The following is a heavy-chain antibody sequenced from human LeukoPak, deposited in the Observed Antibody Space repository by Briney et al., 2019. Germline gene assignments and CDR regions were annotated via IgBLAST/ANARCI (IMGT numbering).Heavy chain of an antibody. CDR3: ARERQDTILHSGAFDI. J-gene: IGHJ3*02. D-gene: IGHD2-21*01. CDR1: GFTFSTYF. CDR2: IASDGSHT. Sequence: PGGSLRLSCAASGFTFSTYFMHWVRQAPGKGLEWVADIASDGSHTFYVGSVKGRFTISRDNSKNTLYLQMNSLRAEDTAVYFCARERQDTILHSGAFDIWGQGTMVTVSS. V-gene: IGHV3-30-3*01.